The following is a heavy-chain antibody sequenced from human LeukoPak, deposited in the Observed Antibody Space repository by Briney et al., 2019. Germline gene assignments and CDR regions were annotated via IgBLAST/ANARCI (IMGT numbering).Heavy chain of an antibody. CDR1: GYTFTSYD. D-gene: IGHD6-13*01. V-gene: IGHV1-8*01. CDR2: MKTHSGNT. J-gene: IGHJ6*02. Sequence: ASVKVSCKASGYTFTSYDINWVRQATGQRLEWMGWMKTHSGNTGYAQKFQGRVTMTRNTSISTAYMELSSLRSEDTAVYYGARSRAETSSSWYDWVYYYGMDVWGQGTTVTVSS. CDR3: ARSRAETSSSWYDWVYYYGMDV.